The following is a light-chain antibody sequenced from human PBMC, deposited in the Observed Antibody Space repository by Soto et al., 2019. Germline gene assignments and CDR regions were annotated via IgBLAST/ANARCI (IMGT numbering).Light chain of an antibody. CDR3: QQRSNWPLT. CDR2: TTS. Sequence: EIMVKQSPGTLSLSKGERATLSCRASQSISVTYLAWYQQKPGQAPRLLIYTTSIRATGIPDRFSGSGSGTDFTLTISRLEPEDFAVYYCQQRSNWPLTFGGGTKVDI. CDR1: QSISVTY. V-gene: IGKV3D-20*02. J-gene: IGKJ4*01.